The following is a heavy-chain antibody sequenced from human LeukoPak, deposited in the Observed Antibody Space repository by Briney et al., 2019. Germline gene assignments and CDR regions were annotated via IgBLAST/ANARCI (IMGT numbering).Heavy chain of an antibody. CDR3: ARSKEYDFAVLPFDY. Sequence: KTGGSLRLSCAASGFTFSSYSMNWVRQAPGKGLEWVSSISSSSSYIYYADSVKGRFTISRDNAKNSLYLQMNSLRAEDTAVYYCARSKEYDFAVLPFDYWGQGTLVTVSS. CDR1: GFTFSSYS. D-gene: IGHD3/OR15-3a*01. CDR2: ISSSSSYI. V-gene: IGHV3-21*01. J-gene: IGHJ4*02.